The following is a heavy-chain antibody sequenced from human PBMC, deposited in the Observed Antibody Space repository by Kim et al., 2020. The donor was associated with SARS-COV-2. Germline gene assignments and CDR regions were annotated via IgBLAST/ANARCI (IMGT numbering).Heavy chain of an antibody. Sequence: GGSLRLSCAASGFTFSRNGMHWVRQAPGKGLEWVAVISYDGSSKYYADSVKGRFTISRDNSKNTLYLQMNSLRAEDTAVYYCARAVRSFDWDGPDGWGQG. J-gene: IGHJ6*02. V-gene: IGHV3-33*05. CDR3: ARAVRSFDWDGPDG. D-gene: IGHD3-9*01. CDR1: GFTFSRNG. CDR2: ISYDGSSK.